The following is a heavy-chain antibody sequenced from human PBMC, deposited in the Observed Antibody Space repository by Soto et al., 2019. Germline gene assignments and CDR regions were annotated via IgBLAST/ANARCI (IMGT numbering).Heavy chain of an antibody. CDR2: IKSKTDVGTT. CDR1: GFTFSNAW. D-gene: IGHD3-3*01. CDR3: TTGNVLRFLEWLLPNYYYYYYMDV. V-gene: IGHV3-15*01. J-gene: IGHJ6*03. Sequence: GGSLRLSCAASGFTFSNAWMSWVRQAPGKGLEWVGRIKSKTDVGTTDYAAPVKGRFTISRDDSKNTLYLQMKSLKTEDTAVYYCTTGNVLRFLEWLLPNYYYYYYMDVWGKGTTVTVSS.